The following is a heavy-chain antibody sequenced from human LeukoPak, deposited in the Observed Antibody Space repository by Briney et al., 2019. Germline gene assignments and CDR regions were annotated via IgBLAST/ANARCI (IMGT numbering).Heavy chain of an antibody. Sequence: ASVKVSCKTSGYTFTTHEINWVRQAPGQGLEWMGWINPSSGSTVYSQKFQDRISMTMNTATSTAYLELSSLTSEDTAVYYCATSSGYSHTWGAFDYWGQGALVTVSS. CDR2: INPSSGST. J-gene: IGHJ4*02. CDR3: ATSSGYSHTWGAFDY. D-gene: IGHD5-18*01. V-gene: IGHV1-8*01. CDR1: GYTFTTHE.